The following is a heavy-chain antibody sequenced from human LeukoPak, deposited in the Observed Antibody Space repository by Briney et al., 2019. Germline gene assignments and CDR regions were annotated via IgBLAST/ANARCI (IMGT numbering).Heavy chain of an antibody. V-gene: IGHV4-31*03. J-gene: IGHJ3*02. CDR1: GGSISSGGYY. CDR3: ARDPRPITIFGVVIGGNDAFDI. CDR2: IYYSGST. Sequence: SETLSLTCTVSGGSISSGGYYWSWIRQHPGKGLEWIGYIYYSGSTYYNPSLKSRVTISVDTSKNQFSLKLSSVTAADTAVYYCARDPRPITIFGVVIGGNDAFDIWGQGTMVTVSS. D-gene: IGHD3-3*01.